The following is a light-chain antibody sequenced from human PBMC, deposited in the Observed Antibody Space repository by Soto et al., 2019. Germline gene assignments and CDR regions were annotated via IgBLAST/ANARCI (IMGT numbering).Light chain of an antibody. Sequence: QSALTQPASVSGSPGQSIAISCTGTSSDVGGSNYVSWYQQHPGKAPKLMIYDVTNRPSGVSARFSGSKSDNTASLTISGLQAEDEADYYCSSYISRIDVFGTGTKLTVL. CDR1: SSDVGGSNY. V-gene: IGLV2-14*03. CDR2: DVT. J-gene: IGLJ1*01. CDR3: SSYISRIDV.